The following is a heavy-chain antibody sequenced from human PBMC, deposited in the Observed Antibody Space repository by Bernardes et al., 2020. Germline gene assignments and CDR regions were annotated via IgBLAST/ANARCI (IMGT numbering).Heavy chain of an antibody. J-gene: IGHJ4*02. Sequence: SGPTLVKPTQTLTLTCTFSGFSLTTTGGGVGWIRQPPGKALEWHALIYWDDDKRYTPSLKSRLTITKDTSKNQVVLTMATMDPVDTATYYCAHLGDTYHFDYWGQGTLVTVSS. V-gene: IGHV2-5*02. CDR1: GFSLTTTGGG. CDR2: IYWDDDK. D-gene: IGHD3-16*01. CDR3: AHLGDTYHFDY.